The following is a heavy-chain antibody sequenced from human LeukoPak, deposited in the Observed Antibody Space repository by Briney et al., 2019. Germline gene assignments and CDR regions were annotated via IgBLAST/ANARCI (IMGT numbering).Heavy chain of an antibody. CDR3: ASPRSGYRYTFDY. D-gene: IGHD3-22*01. V-gene: IGHV4-39*01. J-gene: IGHJ4*02. CDR2: IYYSGST. Sequence: SETLSPTCTVSGGSISSSSYYWGWIRQPPGKGLEWIGSIYYSGSTYYNPSLKSRVSISLDTSKNRFSLNLNFVTAADTAVYYCASPRSGYRYTFDYWGQGALVTVSS. CDR1: GGSISSSSYY.